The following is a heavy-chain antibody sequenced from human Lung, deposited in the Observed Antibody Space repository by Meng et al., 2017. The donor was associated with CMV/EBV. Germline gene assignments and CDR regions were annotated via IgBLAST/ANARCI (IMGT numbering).Heavy chain of an antibody. J-gene: IGHJ4*02. CDR3: VRANLGSAEY. CDR2: ITPSSGGT. Sequence: QVQLVQSGAEVRQAGALVMVSCTASGSTCAGYYLHWLRQAPGQGLEWVGVITPSSGGTTYEAKFQGRVTMTSETSISTAYMELSSMLSDDATICYCVRANLGSAEYWGQGTLVTVSS. CDR1: GSTCAGYY. D-gene: IGHD7-27*01. V-gene: IGHV1-2*02.